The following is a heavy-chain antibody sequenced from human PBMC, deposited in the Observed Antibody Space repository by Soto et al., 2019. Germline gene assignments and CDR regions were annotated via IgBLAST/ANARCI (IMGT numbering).Heavy chain of an antibody. V-gene: IGHV3-30-3*01. Sequence: PGGSLRLSCAVSGFTFSTYAMHWVRQAPGKGLEWVAVISYDGSNTYYVDSVKGRFTISRDNMLYLQMNSLRAEDTAVYYCARDQGRSITCQLDYWGQGTLVTVSS. CDR2: ISYDGSNT. CDR3: ARDQGRSITCQLDY. J-gene: IGHJ4*02. D-gene: IGHD2-2*01. CDR1: GFTFSTYA.